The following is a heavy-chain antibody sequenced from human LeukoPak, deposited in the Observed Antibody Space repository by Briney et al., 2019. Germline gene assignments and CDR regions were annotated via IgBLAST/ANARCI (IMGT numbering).Heavy chain of an antibody. CDR1: GYTFTYNY. CDR3: ATNIQENAFDI. Sequence: ASVKVSCKASGYTFTYNYMHWVRQAPGQGLEWMGRINPNTGGTNYAQKFQGRLTMTRDTSISTAYMELSSLRSDDTALYYCATNIQENAFDIWGQGTMVTVSS. CDR2: INPNTGGT. J-gene: IGHJ3*02. V-gene: IGHV1-2*06. D-gene: IGHD2-8*01.